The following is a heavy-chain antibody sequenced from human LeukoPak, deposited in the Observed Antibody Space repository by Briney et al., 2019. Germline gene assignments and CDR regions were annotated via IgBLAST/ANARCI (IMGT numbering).Heavy chain of an antibody. J-gene: IGHJ4*02. CDR3: AIHCTGGSCSRSYYFGY. CDR2: INAGNGDT. CDR1: GYTFSSYA. D-gene: IGHD2-15*01. V-gene: IGHV1-3*01. Sequence: ASVKVSCKASGYTFSSYAMQWVRQAPGQRLEWMGWINAGNGDTKYAQKFQGRVTITRDTSASTAYMDLSSLRSEDTAVYYCAIHCTGGSCSRSYYFGYWGQGTLVTVSS.